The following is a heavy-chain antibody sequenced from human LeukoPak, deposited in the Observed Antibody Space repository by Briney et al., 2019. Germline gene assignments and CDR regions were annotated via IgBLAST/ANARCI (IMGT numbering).Heavy chain of an antibody. CDR3: ARGGENDYVWGSYRHYGMDV. V-gene: IGHV1-2*02. Sequence: ASVKVSCKASGYTFTGYYMHWVRQAPGQGLEWMGWINPNSGGTNYAQKFQGRVTMTRDTSISTAYMELSRLRSDDTAVYYCARGGENDYVWGSYRHYGMDVWGQGTTVTVSS. CDR2: INPNSGGT. J-gene: IGHJ6*02. CDR1: GYTFTGYY. D-gene: IGHD3-16*02.